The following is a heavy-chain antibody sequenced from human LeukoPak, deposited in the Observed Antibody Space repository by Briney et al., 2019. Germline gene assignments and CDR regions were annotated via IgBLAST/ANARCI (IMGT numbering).Heavy chain of an antibody. V-gene: IGHV3-33*01. J-gene: IGHJ4*02. D-gene: IGHD5-18*01. CDR2: IWYDGSNK. CDR3: ARDRYSYGSRDFDY. CDR1: GLTFSSYG. Sequence: GGSLRLSCAASGLTFSSYGMHWVRQAPGKGLEWVAVIWYDGSNKYYADSVKGRFTISRDNSKNTLYLQMNSLRAEDTAVYYCARDRYSYGSRDFDYWGQGTLVTVSS.